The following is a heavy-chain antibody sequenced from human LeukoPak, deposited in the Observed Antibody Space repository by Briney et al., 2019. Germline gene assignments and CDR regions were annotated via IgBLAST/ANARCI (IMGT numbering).Heavy chain of an antibody. CDR1: GFTFSNAW. D-gene: IGHD2-15*01. CDR2: IKSKTDDGTT. V-gene: IGHV3-15*01. Sequence: GGSLRLSCAASGFTFSNAWMSWVRQAPGKGLEWVGRIKSKTDDGTTDYAAPVKGRFTISRDDSKNTLYLQMNSLKTEDTAVYYCTTLLVFPETRTYYFDYWGQGTLVTVSS. CDR3: TTLLVFPETRTYYFDY. J-gene: IGHJ4*02.